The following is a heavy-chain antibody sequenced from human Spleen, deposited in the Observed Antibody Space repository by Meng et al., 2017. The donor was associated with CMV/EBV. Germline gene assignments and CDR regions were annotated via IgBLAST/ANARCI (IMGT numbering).Heavy chain of an antibody. CDR3: ARYGGGEDFWTDYYQYYAMDV. V-gene: IGHV1-2*02. CDR2: IDPHTGGT. J-gene: IGHJ6*02. Sequence: ASVKVSCKASGYTFTGYYIHWVRQAPGQGLEWMGWIDPHTGGTNYAQKFQGRVSMNSDTSTSTAYMDLSSLKSDDTAVYYCARYGGGEDFWTDYYQYYAMDVWGQGTTVTVSS. CDR1: GYTFTGYY. D-gene: IGHD3/OR15-3a*01.